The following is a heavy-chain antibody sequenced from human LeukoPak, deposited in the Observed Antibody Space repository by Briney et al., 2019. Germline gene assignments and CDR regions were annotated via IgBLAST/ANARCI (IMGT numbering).Heavy chain of an antibody. CDR3: ARGALDFDY. CDR1: GFTFSSYS. CDR2: ITSSSSTI. V-gene: IGHV3-48*02. J-gene: IGHJ4*02. Sequence: GGSLRLSCAASGFTFSSYSMNWVRQAPGKGLQWVSYITSSSSTIYYADSVKGRFTISRDNAKNSLYLHTNSLKDEDTAVYYCARGALDFDYWDQGTLVTVSS.